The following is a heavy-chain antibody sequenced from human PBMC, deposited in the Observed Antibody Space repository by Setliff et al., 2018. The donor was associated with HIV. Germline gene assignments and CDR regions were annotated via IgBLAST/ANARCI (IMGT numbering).Heavy chain of an antibody. CDR1: GYSFNNYE. J-gene: IGHJ6*03. V-gene: IGHV1-8*02. CDR2: MNPKTGNT. Sequence: ASVKVSCKASGYSFNNYEIHWLRQATGEGLEWMGWMNPKTGNTGYAQKFQDRVTLTRNTSISIAYMELSGLTSEDTAVYYCARALAGGPYYDFWSGSYRDQYNYMDVWGKGTKVTVSS. CDR3: ARALAGGPYYDFWSGSYRDQYNYMDV. D-gene: IGHD3-3*01.